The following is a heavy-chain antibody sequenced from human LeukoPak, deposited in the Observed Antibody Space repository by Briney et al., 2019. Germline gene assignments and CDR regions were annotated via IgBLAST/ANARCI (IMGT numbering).Heavy chain of an antibody. J-gene: IGHJ4*02. CDR2: INPSGGST. D-gene: IGHD3-3*01. CDR1: GYTFTSYY. CDR3: ARDGESYDFWSGYYIGPFDY. V-gene: IGHV1-46*03. Sequence: WASVKVSCKASGYTFTSYYMHWVRQAPGQGLEWMGIINPSGGSTSYAQKFQGRVTMTRDTSTSTVYMELSSLRSEDTAVYYCARDGESYDFWSGYYIGPFDYWGQGTLDTVSS.